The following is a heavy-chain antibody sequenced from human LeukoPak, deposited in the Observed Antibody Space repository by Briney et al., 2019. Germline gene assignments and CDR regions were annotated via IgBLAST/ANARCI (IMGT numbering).Heavy chain of an antibody. V-gene: IGHV4-61*02. CDR3: ARAGGLGTYYPNWFDP. D-gene: IGHD3-10*01. CDR1: GGSISSDTYS. CDR2: IYTSGST. J-gene: IGHJ5*02. Sequence: PSQTLSLTCTVSGGSISSDTYSWSWVRQAAGKGLEWIGRIYTSGSTNYNPSLKSRVTISVDTSKNQFSLKLNSVTAADTAFYYCARAGGLGTYYPNWFDPWGQGTLVTVSS.